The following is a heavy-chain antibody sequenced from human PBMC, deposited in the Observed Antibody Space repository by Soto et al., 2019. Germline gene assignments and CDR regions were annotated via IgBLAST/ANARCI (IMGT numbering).Heavy chain of an antibody. CDR1: GCTVSNYA. CDR3: GSGSSWTRVDS. J-gene: IGHJ4*02. Sequence: QVQLVQSGAEVKKPGSSVKVSCKASGCTVSNYAISWLRQAPGQGLEWMGGIIPIFGPATYSQKFQDRVTITADESTGTVYMELSSLTSEDTAVYFCGSGSSWTRVDSWGQGTLVTVSS. CDR2: IIPIFGPA. V-gene: IGHV1-69*01. D-gene: IGHD2-15*01.